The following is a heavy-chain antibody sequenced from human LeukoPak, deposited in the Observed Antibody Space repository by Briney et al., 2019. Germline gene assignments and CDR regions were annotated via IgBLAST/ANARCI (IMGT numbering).Heavy chain of an antibody. J-gene: IGHJ5*02. CDR2: ISSSGSTI. CDR1: GFTFSSYE. V-gene: IGHV3-48*03. CDR3: AREYANWFDP. Sequence: GGSLRLSCAASGFTFSSYEMNWVRQAPGKGLEWVSYISSSGSTIYYADPVKGRFTISRDNAKNSLYLQMNSLRAEDTAVCYCAREYANWFDPWGQGTLVTVSS.